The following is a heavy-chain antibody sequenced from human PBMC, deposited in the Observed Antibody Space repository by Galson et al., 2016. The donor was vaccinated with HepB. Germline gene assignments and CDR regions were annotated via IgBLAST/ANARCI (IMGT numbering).Heavy chain of an antibody. D-gene: IGHD1-26*01. CDR1: GFTFSTYH. V-gene: IGHV3-48*02. Sequence: SLRLSCAASGFTFSTYHMNWLRQAPGKGLEWISYITTSSSTIHYADSVMGRFTISRDNARNSLYLQMNSLRDEDTAVYYCARVRQGASNFDFWGQGTLVTVSS. CDR2: ITTSSSTI. J-gene: IGHJ4*02. CDR3: ARVRQGASNFDF.